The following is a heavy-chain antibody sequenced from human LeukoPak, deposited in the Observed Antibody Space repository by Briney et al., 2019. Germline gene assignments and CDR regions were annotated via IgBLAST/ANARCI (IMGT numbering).Heavy chain of an antibody. D-gene: IGHD2-2*01. CDR1: GGSFSGYY. CDR3: ARGRYCSSTSCYGGYYYYYYGMDV. Sequence: SETLSLTCAVYGGSFSGYYWSWIRQPPGKGLEWIGEINHSGSTNYNPSLKSRVTISVDTSKNRFSLKLSSVTAADTAVYYCARGRYCSSTSCYGGYYYYYYGMDVWGKGTTVTVSS. V-gene: IGHV4-34*01. CDR2: INHSGST. J-gene: IGHJ6*04.